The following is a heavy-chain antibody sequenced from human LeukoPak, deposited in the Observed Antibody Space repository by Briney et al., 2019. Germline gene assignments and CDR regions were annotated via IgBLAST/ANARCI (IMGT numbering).Heavy chain of an antibody. J-gene: IGHJ4*02. CDR2: ISSSGSTI. CDR3: ARDLYVDSSPFDY. Sequence: GGSLRLSCAASGFPFSSYEMNWVRPAPGKGLEWVSYISSSGSTIYYADSVKGRFTISRDNAKNSLYLQMNSLRAEDTAVYYCARDLYVDSSPFDYWGQGTLVTVSS. V-gene: IGHV3-48*03. CDR1: GFPFSSYE. D-gene: IGHD6-19*01.